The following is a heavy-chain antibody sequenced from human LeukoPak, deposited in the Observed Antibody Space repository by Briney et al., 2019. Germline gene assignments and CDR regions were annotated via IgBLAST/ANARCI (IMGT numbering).Heavy chain of an antibody. Sequence: ASVKVSCNASGYTFTDYYMHWVRQAPGQGLGWMGWINPNSGGTNYAQKFQGWVTMTRDTSISTAYMELSRLRSDDTAVYYCAREEDGGSLDYWGQGTLVTVSS. CDR2: INPNSGGT. J-gene: IGHJ4*02. D-gene: IGHD3-16*01. CDR1: GYTFTDYY. CDR3: AREEDGGSLDY. V-gene: IGHV1-2*04.